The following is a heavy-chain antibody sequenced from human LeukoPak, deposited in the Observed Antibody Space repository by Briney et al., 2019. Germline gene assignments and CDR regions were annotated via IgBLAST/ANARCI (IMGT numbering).Heavy chain of an antibody. D-gene: IGHD2-15*01. V-gene: IGHV3-48*03. CDR3: AKGSLAAGGDY. J-gene: IGHJ4*02. CDR1: GFTFSSYE. Sequence: GGSLRLSCAASGFTFSSYEMNWVRQAPGKGLEWVSYISSSGSTIYYADSVKGRFTISRDNAKNPLYLQMNSLRAEDTAVYYCAKGSLAAGGDYWGQGTLVTVSS. CDR2: ISSSGSTI.